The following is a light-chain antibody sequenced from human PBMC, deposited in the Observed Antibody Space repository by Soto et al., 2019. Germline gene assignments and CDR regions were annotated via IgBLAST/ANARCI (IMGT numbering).Light chain of an antibody. CDR1: SSNIGTNA. Sequence: QSVLTQPPSASGTPGQRVIISCSGGSSNIGTNAVNWYQQLPGTAPKLLIYNNNQRPSGVPDRFSGSKSGTSASLAISGLQSEDEADYYSEAWDDSLNGYVFGTGTKVTVL. J-gene: IGLJ1*01. CDR2: NNN. V-gene: IGLV1-44*01. CDR3: EAWDDSLNGYV.